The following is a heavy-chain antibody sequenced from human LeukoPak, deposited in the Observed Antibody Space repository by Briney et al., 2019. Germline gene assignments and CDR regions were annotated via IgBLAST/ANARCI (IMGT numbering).Heavy chain of an antibody. CDR1: GFTFSSYA. CDR2: ISYDGSNK. Sequence: GGFLRLSCAASGFTFSSYAMHWVRQAPGKGLEWVAVISYDGSNKYYADSVKGRFTISRDNSKNTLYLQMNSLRAEDTAVYYCARDIVVVPAAIGDYYYYGMDVWGQGTTVTVSS. V-gene: IGHV3-30-3*01. J-gene: IGHJ6*02. CDR3: ARDIVVVPAAIGDYYYYGMDV. D-gene: IGHD2-2*01.